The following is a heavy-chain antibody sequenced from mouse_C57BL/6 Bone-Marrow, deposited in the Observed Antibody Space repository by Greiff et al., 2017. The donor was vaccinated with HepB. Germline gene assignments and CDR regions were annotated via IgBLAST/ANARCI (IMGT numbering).Heavy chain of an antibody. V-gene: IGHV7-3*01. CDR3: ARSDGYDYYAMDY. CDR2: IRNKANGYTT. CDR1: GFTFTDYY. J-gene: IGHJ4*01. D-gene: IGHD2-3*01. Sequence: EVHLVESGGGLVQPGGSLSLSCAASGFTFTDYYMSWVRQPPGKALEWLGFIRNKANGYTTEYSASVKGRFTISRDNSQSILYLQMNALRAEDSATYYCARSDGYDYYAMDYWGQGTSDTVSS.